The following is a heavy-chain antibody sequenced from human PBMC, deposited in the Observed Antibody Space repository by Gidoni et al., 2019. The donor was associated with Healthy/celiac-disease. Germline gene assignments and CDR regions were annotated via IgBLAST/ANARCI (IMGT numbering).Heavy chain of an antibody. CDR2: ISGSGGST. CDR3: AKDASPYDILTGYLGY. D-gene: IGHD3-9*01. Sequence: EVQLLESGGGLVQPGGYLRLSCAASGFTFSSYAMSWVRQAPGKGLEWVSAISGSGGSTYYADSVKGRFTISRDNSKNTLYLRMNSLRAEDTAVYYCAKDASPYDILTGYLGYWGQGTLVTVSS. V-gene: IGHV3-23*01. CDR1: GFTFSSYA. J-gene: IGHJ4*02.